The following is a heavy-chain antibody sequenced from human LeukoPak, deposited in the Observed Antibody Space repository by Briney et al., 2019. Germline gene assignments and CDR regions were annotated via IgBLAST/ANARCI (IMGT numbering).Heavy chain of an antibody. CDR2: IYYSGST. CDR1: GGSISSGSYY. J-gene: IGHJ3*02. CDR3: ARREEITMIVVANDAFDI. Sequence: PSETLSLTCTVSGGSISSGSYYWGWIRQPPGKGLEWIGSIYYSGSTYYNPSLKSRVTISVDTSKNQFSLKLSSVTAADTAVYYCARREEITMIVVANDAFDIWGQGTMVTVSS. V-gene: IGHV4-39*01. D-gene: IGHD3-22*01.